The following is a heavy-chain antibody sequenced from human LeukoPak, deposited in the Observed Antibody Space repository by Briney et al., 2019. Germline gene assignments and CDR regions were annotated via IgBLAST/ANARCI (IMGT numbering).Heavy chain of an antibody. CDR1: GFTFSSYA. V-gene: IGHV3-21*01. CDR3: VRSPTFDY. CDR2: ISSISSYI. Sequence: GGSLRLSCAASGFTFSSYAMHWVRQAPGKGLEWVSSISSISSYIYYADSVKGRFTISRDNAKNSLYLHMNSLRAEDTAVYYCVRSPTFDYWGQGTLVTVSP. J-gene: IGHJ4*02.